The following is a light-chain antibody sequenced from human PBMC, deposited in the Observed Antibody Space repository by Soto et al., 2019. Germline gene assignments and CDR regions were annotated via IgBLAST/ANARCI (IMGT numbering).Light chain of an antibody. CDR2: DAS. J-gene: IGKJ2*01. Sequence: EIVLTQSPGTLSLSPGERATLSCRASQSVSTSYLAWYQQKPGQAPRLLIYDASSMAPGIPDRFSGSGSGTEFTLTISRLEPEDFAVYYCQQYGSSPLYTFGQGTKLEIK. CDR3: QQYGSSPLYT. V-gene: IGKV3-20*01. CDR1: QSVSTSY.